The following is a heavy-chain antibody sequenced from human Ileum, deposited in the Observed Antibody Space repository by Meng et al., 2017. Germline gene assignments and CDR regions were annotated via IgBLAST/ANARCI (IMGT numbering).Heavy chain of an antibody. CDR1: GGTFSRYA. D-gene: IGHD3-3*01. J-gene: IGHJ4*02. CDR2: IIPIFGTA. Sequence: GAVVKSAGSPWKVVCKASGGTFSRYATSWVRQAPGQGLEWMGGIIPIFGTANYAQKFQGRVTITAHKSTSTAYMELSSLRSEDTAVYYCASGGDTIFGVVTTFDYWGQGTLVTVSS. CDR3: ASGGDTIFGVVTTFDY. V-gene: IGHV1-69*06.